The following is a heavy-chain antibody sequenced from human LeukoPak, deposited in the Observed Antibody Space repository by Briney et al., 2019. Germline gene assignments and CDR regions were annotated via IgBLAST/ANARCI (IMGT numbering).Heavy chain of an antibody. J-gene: IGHJ4*02. Sequence: GGSLRLSCAASGFTFSSYWMHWVRQAPGKGLVWVSHFNSDGSSTNYADSVRGRFTISRDNAKNTLYLQMNSLRAEDTAVYYCAVGRGYDIFDYWGQGTLVTVSS. CDR1: GFTFSSYW. CDR2: FNSDGSST. D-gene: IGHD3-9*01. V-gene: IGHV3-74*01. CDR3: AVGRGYDIFDY.